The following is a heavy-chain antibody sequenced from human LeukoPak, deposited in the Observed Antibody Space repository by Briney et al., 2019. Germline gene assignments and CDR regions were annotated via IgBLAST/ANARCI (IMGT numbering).Heavy chain of an antibody. CDR1: GYTFTVYY. CDR3: AREAPAGQFEYFQH. V-gene: IGHV1-2*02. D-gene: IGHD6-13*01. Sequence: ASVKVSFKASGYTFTVYYMHWVRQAPGQGLEWMGWINPNSGGTNYAQKFQGRVTMTRDTSISTAYMELSRLRSDDTAVYYCAREAPAGQFEYFQHWGQGTLVTVSS. CDR2: INPNSGGT. J-gene: IGHJ1*01.